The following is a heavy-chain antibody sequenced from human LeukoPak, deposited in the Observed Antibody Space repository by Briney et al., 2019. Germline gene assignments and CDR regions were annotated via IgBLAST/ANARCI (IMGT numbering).Heavy chain of an antibody. CDR2: ISSDESDK. J-gene: IGHJ4*02. CDR3: AKGVRGVIAYYFDY. Sequence: GGSLRLSCAASGFTFSSYVMHWVRQAPGKGLEWVAVISSDESDKYYADSAKGRFTMSRDNSKKQLYLQMNSLRVEDTAVYYCAKGVRGVIAYYFDYWGQGTLVTVSS. V-gene: IGHV3-30*18. D-gene: IGHD3-10*01. CDR1: GFTFSSYV.